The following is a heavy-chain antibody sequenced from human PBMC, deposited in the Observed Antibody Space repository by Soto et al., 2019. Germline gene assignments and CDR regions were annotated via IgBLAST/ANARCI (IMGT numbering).Heavy chain of an antibody. J-gene: IGHJ4*02. V-gene: IGHV3-23*01. CDR2: ISGSGGST. D-gene: IGHD6-19*01. Sequence: EVQLLESGGGLVQAGGSLRLSCAASGFTFSSYAMSWVRQAPGKGLEWVSGISGSGGSTYYADSVKGRFTISRDNSKNTLYLQMNSRRAEDTAVYYCAKDRKSGSGWYWDYWGQGTLVTVSS. CDR3: AKDRKSGSGWYWDY. CDR1: GFTFSSYA.